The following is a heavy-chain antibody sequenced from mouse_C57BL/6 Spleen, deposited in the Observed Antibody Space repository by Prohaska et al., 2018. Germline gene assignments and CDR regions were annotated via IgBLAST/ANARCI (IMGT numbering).Heavy chain of an antibody. CDR3: ARGGLWLRYFDV. D-gene: IGHD2-2*01. CDR1: GYTFTSYW. V-gene: IGHV1-69*01. J-gene: IGHJ1*03. CDR2: IDPSDSYT. Sequence: QVQLQQPGAELVMPGASVKLSCKASGYTFTSYWMHWVKQRPGQGLEWIGEIDPSDSYTNYNQKFNGKATLTVDKSSSTAYMQLSSLTSEDSAVYYCARGGLWLRYFDVWGTGTTVTVSS.